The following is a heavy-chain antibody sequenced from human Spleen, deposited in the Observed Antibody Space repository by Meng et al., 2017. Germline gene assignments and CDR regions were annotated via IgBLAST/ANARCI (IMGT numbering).Heavy chain of an antibody. D-gene: IGHD6-13*01. V-gene: IGHV1-2*06. Sequence: ASAQVSCKGSAYTFTAYWILWMRQAPGQGLEWMGRIDPNSGGTHYAQKSQGRVTMTRDTSINTAYMELSGLRSDDTPVFYCARDEDISVAGNLFGGYWGQGTRVTVSS. J-gene: IGHJ4*02. CDR2: IDPNSGGT. CDR3: ARDEDISVAGNLFGGY. CDR1: AYTFTAYW.